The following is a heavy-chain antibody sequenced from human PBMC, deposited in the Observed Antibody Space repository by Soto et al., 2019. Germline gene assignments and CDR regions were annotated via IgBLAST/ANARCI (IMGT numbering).Heavy chain of an antibody. CDR1: GVSISSYY. CDR2: IYYSGST. Sequence: SETLSLTCTVSGVSISSYYWSWIRQPPGKGLEWIGYIYYSGSTNYNPSLKSRVTISVDTSKNQFSLKLNSVTAADTAVYYCRRSSRYSTDVWGQGITVTVSS. D-gene: IGHD6-19*01. V-gene: IGHV4-59*08. J-gene: IGHJ6*02. CDR3: RRSSRYSTDV.